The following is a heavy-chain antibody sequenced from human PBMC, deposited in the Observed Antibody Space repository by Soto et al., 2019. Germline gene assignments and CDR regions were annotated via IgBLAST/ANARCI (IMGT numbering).Heavy chain of an antibody. CDR2: IYNIGST. CDR3: ARASNIVATTFDY. Sequence: QVQLQESGPGLVKPSETLSLTCTVSGGSISYYYWSWIRQPPGKGLEWIGYIYNIGSTNYNPSLTSRVTIAVDTAKNQFSLKLSSVTAADTAVYYCARASNIVATTFDYWGQGTLVTVSS. D-gene: IGHD5-12*01. J-gene: IGHJ4*02. CDR1: GGSISYYY. V-gene: IGHV4-59*01.